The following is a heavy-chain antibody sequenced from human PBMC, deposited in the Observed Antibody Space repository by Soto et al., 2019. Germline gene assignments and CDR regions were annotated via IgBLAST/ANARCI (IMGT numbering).Heavy chain of an antibody. CDR1: GYTFTSYD. J-gene: IGHJ3*02. Sequence: ASVKVSCKASGYTFTSYDINWVRQATGQGLEWMGWMNPNSGNTGYAQKFQGRVTMTRNTSISTAYMELSSLRSEDTAVYYCARVSKDIVVVVAAIGDAFDIWGQGTMVTLSS. CDR2: MNPNSGNT. D-gene: IGHD2-15*01. CDR3: ARVSKDIVVVVAAIGDAFDI. V-gene: IGHV1-8*01.